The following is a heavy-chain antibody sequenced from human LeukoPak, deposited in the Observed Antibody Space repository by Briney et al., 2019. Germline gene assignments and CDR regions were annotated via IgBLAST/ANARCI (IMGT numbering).Heavy chain of an antibody. CDR3: ARRASDGYSYSAGFDY. CDR1: GGSISSSSYY. Sequence: SETLSLTCTVSGGSISSSSYYWGWIRQPPGKGLEWIGSIYYSGSTYYNPSLKSRVTISVDTSKNQFSLKLSSVTAADTAVYYCARRASDGYSYSAGFDYWGQGTLVTVSS. D-gene: IGHD5-18*01. CDR2: IYYSGST. V-gene: IGHV4-39*01. J-gene: IGHJ4*02.